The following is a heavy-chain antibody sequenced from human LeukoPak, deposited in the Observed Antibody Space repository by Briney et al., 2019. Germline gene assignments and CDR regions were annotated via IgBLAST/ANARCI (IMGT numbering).Heavy chain of an antibody. CDR1: GYAFTSYG. J-gene: IGHJ5*02. CDR2: ISAYNGNT. Sequence: EASVKVSCKASGYAFTSYGISWVRQAPGQGLEWMGWISAYNGNTNYAQKLQGRVTMTTDTSTSTAYMELRSLRSDDTAVYYCARDLGGYDILTGYLGNWFDPWGQGTLVTVSS. V-gene: IGHV1-18*04. CDR3: ARDLGGYDILTGYLGNWFDP. D-gene: IGHD3-9*01.